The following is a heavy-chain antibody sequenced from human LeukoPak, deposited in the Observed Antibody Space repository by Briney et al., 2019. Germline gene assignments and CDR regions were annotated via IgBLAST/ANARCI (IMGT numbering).Heavy chain of an antibody. V-gene: IGHV5-51*01. J-gene: IGHJ4*02. D-gene: IGHD5-12*01. CDR1: GYSFTTYS. CDR2: IYLGEYDI. Sequence: GESLQISRLGTGYSFTTYSIGWMRPMPGKGLEGMGIIYLGEYDIRYSPYFQVQVALSGDRSISTAFLQWSSLKASESAMYYCERRKWLRTTSGWGFEYWGQGTLVTVSS. CDR3: ERRKWLRTTSGWGFEY.